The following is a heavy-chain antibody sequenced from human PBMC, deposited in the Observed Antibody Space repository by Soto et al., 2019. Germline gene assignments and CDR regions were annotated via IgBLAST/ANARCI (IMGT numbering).Heavy chain of an antibody. CDR2: ISYDGSNK. V-gene: IGHV3-30*18. D-gene: IGHD1-1*01. CDR3: AKVKHNWNEDPPFDY. Sequence: QVQLVESGGGVVQPGRSLRLSCAASGFTFSSYGMHWVRQAPGKGLEWVAVISYDGSNKYYADSVKGRFTISRDNSKNTLYLQMNSLRAEDTAVCYCAKVKHNWNEDPPFDYWGQGTLVTVAS. J-gene: IGHJ4*02. CDR1: GFTFSSYG.